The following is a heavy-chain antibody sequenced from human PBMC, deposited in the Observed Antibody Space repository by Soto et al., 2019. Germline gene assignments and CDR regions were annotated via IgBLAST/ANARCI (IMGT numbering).Heavy chain of an antibody. CDR2: IYYSGST. Sequence: SETLSLSCTVSGGSISSYYWSWIRQPPGKGLEWIGYIYYSGSTNYNPSLKSRVTISVDTSKNQFSLKLSSVTAADTAVYYCASGQFYYDSSGYPKAYGMDVWGQGTTVTVSS. CDR3: ASGQFYYDSSGYPKAYGMDV. D-gene: IGHD3-22*01. CDR1: GGSISSYY. V-gene: IGHV4-59*01. J-gene: IGHJ6*02.